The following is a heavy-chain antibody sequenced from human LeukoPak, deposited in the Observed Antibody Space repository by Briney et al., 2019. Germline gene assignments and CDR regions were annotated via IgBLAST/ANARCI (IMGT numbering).Heavy chain of an antibody. CDR3: AMTNWFDP. Sequence: GGSLRLSCVASGFDFSDYWMHWVRQAPGKGLVWVSRINSGGSITNYADSVTGRFTISRDNAKNTLYLQMNSPRVEDTAVYYCAMTNWFDPWGQGTLVSVSS. CDR2: INSGGSIT. CDR1: GFDFSDYW. J-gene: IGHJ5*02. V-gene: IGHV3-74*01.